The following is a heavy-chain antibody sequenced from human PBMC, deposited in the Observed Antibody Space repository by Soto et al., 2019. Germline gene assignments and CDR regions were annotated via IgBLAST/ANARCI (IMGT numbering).Heavy chain of an antibody. J-gene: IGHJ4*02. CDR3: AHRIAAHGRTLDY. CDR1: GFSLRTDAVG. V-gene: IGHV2-5*01. CDR2: IYWNGEK. Sequence: QITLKESGPTLVRPTQTLTLTCTVSGFSLRTDAVGVAWIRQSPGKALKGLGIIYWNGEKRYKSSLQTRLTITRDTSKNQVVLTMTDMAPLDTATYFCAHRIAAHGRTLDYWGQGVLVTVSS. D-gene: IGHD6-13*01.